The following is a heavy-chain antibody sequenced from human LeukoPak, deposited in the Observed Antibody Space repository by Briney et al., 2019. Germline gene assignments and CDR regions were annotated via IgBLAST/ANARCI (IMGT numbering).Heavy chain of an antibody. CDR3: ARGLWGGSGSYYTFDY. CDR2: MNPNSGNT. CDR1: GYTFTSYD. J-gene: IGHJ4*02. V-gene: IGHV1-8*01. Sequence: ASVKVSCKASGYTFTSYDINWVRQATGQGLEWVGWMNPNSGNTGYAQKFQGGVTMTRNTSISTAYMELSSLRSEDTAVYYCARGLWGGSGSYYTFDYWGQGTLVTVSS. D-gene: IGHD3-10*01.